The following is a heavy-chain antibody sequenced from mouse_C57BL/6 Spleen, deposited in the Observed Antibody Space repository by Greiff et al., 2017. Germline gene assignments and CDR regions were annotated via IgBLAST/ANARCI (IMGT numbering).Heavy chain of an antibody. Sequence: QVQLKQPGAELVKPGASVKVSCKASGYTFTSYWMHWVKQRPGQGLEWIGRIHPSDSDTNYNQKFKGKATLTVDKSSSTAYMQLSSLTSEDSAVYYCAIGEGLGIWFAYWGQGTLVTVSA. CDR3: AIGEGLGIWFAY. J-gene: IGHJ3*01. CDR2: IHPSDSDT. CDR1: GYTFTSYW. V-gene: IGHV1-74*01. D-gene: IGHD4-1*01.